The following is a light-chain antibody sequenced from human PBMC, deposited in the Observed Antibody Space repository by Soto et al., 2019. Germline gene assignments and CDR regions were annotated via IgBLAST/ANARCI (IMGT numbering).Light chain of an antibody. CDR1: SSDVGGYNY. Sequence: ALTQPRSVSGSPGQSVTISCTGTSSDVGGYNYVSWYQQHPGKAPKLMIYDVIKRPSGVPDRFSGSKSGTTASLTISGLQAEDEADYYCCSFAGGNTFAFGTGTKLTVL. J-gene: IGLJ1*01. CDR3: CSFAGGNTFA. CDR2: DVI. V-gene: IGLV2-11*01.